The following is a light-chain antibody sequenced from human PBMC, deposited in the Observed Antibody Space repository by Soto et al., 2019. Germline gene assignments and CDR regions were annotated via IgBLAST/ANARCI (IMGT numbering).Light chain of an antibody. CDR3: GSFTISSTWE. J-gene: IGLJ3*02. Sequence: QSALTQPASVSGSPGQSITISCTGTDSDVGGYDYVSWHQQHPGKAPKLIIYDVSNRPSGVSNRFSGSKSGNTASLTISGLQAEDEADYYCGSFTISSTWEFGGGTKLTVL. V-gene: IGLV2-14*01. CDR2: DVS. CDR1: DSDVGGYDY.